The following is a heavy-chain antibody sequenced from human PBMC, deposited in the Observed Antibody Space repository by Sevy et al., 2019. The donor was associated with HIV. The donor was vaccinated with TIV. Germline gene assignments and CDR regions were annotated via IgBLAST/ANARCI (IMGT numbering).Heavy chain of an antibody. D-gene: IGHD2-21*01. Sequence: GGSLRLSCAGYGFSFSGSDMHWVRQSTGKGLEWISSIGTLVDTFYAESVKGGFTISRDNAKSSLYLQMNSLRVGDTARYYCVRGLQSHCDRTACPLDHWGQGTLVTVSS. V-gene: IGHV3-13*04. CDR2: IGTLVDT. J-gene: IGHJ4*02. CDR3: VRGLQSHCDRTACPLDH. CDR1: GFSFSGSD.